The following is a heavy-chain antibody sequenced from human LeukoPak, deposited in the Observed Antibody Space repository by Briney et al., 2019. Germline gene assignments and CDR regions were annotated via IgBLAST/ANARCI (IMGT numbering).Heavy chain of an antibody. D-gene: IGHD4-17*01. CDR1: GGSISSSSYY. Sequence: PSETLSLTCTVSGGSISSSSYYWGWIRQPPGKGLEWIGSIYYSGSTYYNPSLKSRVTISVDTSKNQFSLKLSSVTAADTAVYYCATYGDYVAFDIWGQGTMVTVSS. J-gene: IGHJ3*02. CDR3: ATYGDYVAFDI. V-gene: IGHV4-39*07. CDR2: IYYSGST.